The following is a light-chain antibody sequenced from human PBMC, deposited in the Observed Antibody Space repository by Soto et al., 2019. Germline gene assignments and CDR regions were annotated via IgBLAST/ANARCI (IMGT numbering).Light chain of an antibody. CDR3: HQRSNWPST. CDR2: DAS. V-gene: IGKV3-11*01. J-gene: IGKJ4*01. CDR1: QSVSSY. Sequence: EIVLTQSPATLSLSPGERAALSCRASQSVSSYLAWYQQKPGQAPRLLIYDASKRAKGIPARFSGSGSGTDFTLTVSSLEPEDFAIYVCHQRSNWPSTFGGGTKVEI.